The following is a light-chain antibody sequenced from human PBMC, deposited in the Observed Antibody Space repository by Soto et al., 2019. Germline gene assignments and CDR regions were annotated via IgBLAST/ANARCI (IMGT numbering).Light chain of an antibody. CDR3: QQYNNWSPWT. Sequence: EIVMTQSPATLSVSPGERATLSCRASQRASSNLAWYQQKPGQAPRLLIYGASTRATGIPARFSGSGSETEFTLTISSLQSEDFAVYYCQQYNNWSPWTFGQGTKVEIK. V-gene: IGKV3-15*01. CDR1: QRASSN. CDR2: GAS. J-gene: IGKJ1*01.